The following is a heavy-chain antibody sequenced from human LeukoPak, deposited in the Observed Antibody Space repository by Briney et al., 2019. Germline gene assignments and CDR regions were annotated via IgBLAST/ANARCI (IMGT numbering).Heavy chain of an antibody. CDR2: IIPIFGTA. V-gene: IGHV1-69*13. D-gene: IGHD5-18*01. CDR3: ARETAMGGSFDY. CDR1: GGTFSSYA. Sequence: SVKVSCKASGGTFSSYAISWVRQAPGQGLEWMGGIIPIFGTANYAQKFQGRATITADESTSTAYMELSSLRSEDTAVYYCARETAMGGSFDYWGQGTLVTVSS. J-gene: IGHJ4*02.